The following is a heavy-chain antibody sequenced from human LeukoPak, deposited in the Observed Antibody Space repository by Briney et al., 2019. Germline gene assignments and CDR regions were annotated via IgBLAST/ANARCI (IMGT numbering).Heavy chain of an antibody. Sequence: PSETLSLTCTVSGGSISSYYWSWTRQPAGKGLEWIGRIYTSGSTNYNPSLKSRVTISVDKSKNQFSLKLSSVTAADTAVYYCARAVVVVPAATREYYYMDVWGKGTTVTVSS. J-gene: IGHJ6*03. V-gene: IGHV4-4*07. D-gene: IGHD2-2*01. CDR1: GGSISSYY. CDR3: ARAVVVVPAATREYYYMDV. CDR2: IYTSGST.